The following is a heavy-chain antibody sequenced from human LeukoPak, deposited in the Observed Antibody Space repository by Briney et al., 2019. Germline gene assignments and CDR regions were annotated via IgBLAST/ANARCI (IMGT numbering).Heavy chain of an antibody. CDR3: ARYDSSWDSLDY. J-gene: IGHJ4*02. V-gene: IGHV4-59*01. Sequence: PSETLSLTCTVSGGSISTYYWSWIRQPPGKGLEWIGSIRYSGSTNYNSSLKSRITMSVDTSKNQFSLKLSSVTAADTAVYYCARYDSSWDSLDYWGQGTLVTVSS. CDR1: GGSISTYY. CDR2: IRYSGST. D-gene: IGHD6-13*01.